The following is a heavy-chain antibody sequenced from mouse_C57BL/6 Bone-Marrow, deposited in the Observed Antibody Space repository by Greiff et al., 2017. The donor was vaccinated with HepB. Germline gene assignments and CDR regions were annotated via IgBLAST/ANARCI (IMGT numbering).Heavy chain of an antibody. V-gene: IGHV1-54*01. Sequence: VQRVESGAELVRPGTSVKVSCKASGYAFTNYLIEWVKQRPGQGLEWIGVINPGSGGTNYNEKFKGKATLTADKSSSTAYMQLSSLTSEDSAVYFCARGTYGYYFDYWGQGTTLTVSS. J-gene: IGHJ2*01. CDR3: ARGTYGYYFDY. CDR1: GYAFTNYL. D-gene: IGHD1-1*01. CDR2: INPGSGGT.